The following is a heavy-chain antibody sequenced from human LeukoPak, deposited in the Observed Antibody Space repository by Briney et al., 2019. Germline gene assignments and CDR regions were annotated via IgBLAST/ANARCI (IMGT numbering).Heavy chain of an antibody. CDR2: LTGSGATT. J-gene: IGHJ4*02. Sequence: GSLRLSCAASGFTFSTYAMAWVRQAPGKGLEWVSGLTGSGATTYYADSVRGRFTISRDNSQNMLYLQMNGLRVEDTAVYFCASNAYSSGRLSYFDSWGQGTLVTVSS. D-gene: IGHD6-19*01. CDR3: ASNAYSSGRLSYFDS. CDR1: GFTFSTYA. V-gene: IGHV3-23*01.